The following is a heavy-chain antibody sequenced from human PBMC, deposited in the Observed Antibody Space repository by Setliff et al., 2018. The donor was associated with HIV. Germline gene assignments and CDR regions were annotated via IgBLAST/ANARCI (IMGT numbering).Heavy chain of an antibody. V-gene: IGHV4-59*08. J-gene: IGHJ3*02. CDR3: ARREGVRYSSGYYGGAFDI. CDR1: GGSMKPYY. D-gene: IGHD6-19*01. CDR2: IYFNGVT. Sequence: RLSETLSLTCTVSGGSMKPYYWSWIRQPPGKGPERIGFIYFNGVTDYNPSLKSRLIMSLDMSRNQVSLKMTSVTAADTAVYYCARREGVRYSSGYYGGAFDIWGQGTMVTVSS.